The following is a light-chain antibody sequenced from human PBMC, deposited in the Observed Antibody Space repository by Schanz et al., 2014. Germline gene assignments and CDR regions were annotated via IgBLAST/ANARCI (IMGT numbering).Light chain of an antibody. CDR2: DAS. V-gene: IGKV1-5*01. CDR3: QQYDSSTWT. Sequence: DIQMTQSPSTLSASVGDRVTITCRASQSISGWLAWFQQKPGKAPKLLVYDASTLESGVPPRFSGSGSGTDFTLTISSLQPDDFAMYYCQQYDSSTWTFGQGTKVEIK. J-gene: IGKJ1*01. CDR1: QSISGW.